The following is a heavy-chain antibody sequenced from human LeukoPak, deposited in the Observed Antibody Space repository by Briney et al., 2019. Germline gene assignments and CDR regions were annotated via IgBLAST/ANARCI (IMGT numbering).Heavy chain of an antibody. J-gene: IGHJ4*02. V-gene: IGHV4-34*01. Sequence: NPSETLSLTCAVYGASFSGYYWSWIRQPPGKGLEWIGEINHSGSTNYNPSLKSRVTISVDTSKNQFSLKLSSVTAADTAVYYCARERARYSSSPLDYWGQGTLVTVSS. CDR1: GASFSGYY. CDR3: ARERARYSSSPLDY. CDR2: INHSGST. D-gene: IGHD6-13*01.